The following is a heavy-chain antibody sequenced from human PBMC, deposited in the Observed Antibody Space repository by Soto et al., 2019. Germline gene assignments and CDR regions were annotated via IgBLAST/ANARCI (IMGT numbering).Heavy chain of an antibody. CDR3: GRGPLIRR. V-gene: IGHV4-34*01. CDR1: GSSFNDYY. J-gene: IGHJ4*02. CDR2: VSHSGSA. Sequence: QVQLQQWGAGLLKPSETLSLTCAVFGSSFNDYYWSWIRQPPGKGLEWIGEVSHSGSATYNPSLKGRVPLAGGPSQEPVPLKFSFVTAAGPAVNFWGRGPLIRRWGPGNPVIVSS.